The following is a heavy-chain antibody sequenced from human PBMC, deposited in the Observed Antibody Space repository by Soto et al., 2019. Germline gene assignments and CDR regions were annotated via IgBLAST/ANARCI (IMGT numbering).Heavy chain of an antibody. Sequence: PGGSLRLSCAASGFTFSSYWMSWVRQAPGKGLEWVANIKQDGSEKYFVDSVKGRFTISRDNAKKSLYLQMNTLRAEDTAMYYCTREVVGASRKSFFDYWGQGALVTSPQ. CDR3: TREVVGASRKSFFDY. V-gene: IGHV3-7*01. J-gene: IGHJ4*02. CDR2: IKQDGSEK. D-gene: IGHD1-26*01. CDR1: GFTFSSYW.